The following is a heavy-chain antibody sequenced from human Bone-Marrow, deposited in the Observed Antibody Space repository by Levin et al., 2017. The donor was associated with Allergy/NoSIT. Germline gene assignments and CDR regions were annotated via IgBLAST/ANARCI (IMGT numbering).Heavy chain of an antibody. J-gene: IGHJ4*02. D-gene: IGHD3-3*01. V-gene: IGHV3-30*04. Sequence: GGSLRLSCAASGFTFSRSAMHWVRQAPGKGPEWVSVISRDGNNEYYTESVKGRFTISRDISKNTLYLQMNNLRPEDTAVYFCAREIVGDVDFWSGYYTGDYWGQGTLVTVSS. CDR1: GFTFSRSA. CDR2: ISRDGNNE. CDR3: AREIVGDVDFWSGYYTGDY.